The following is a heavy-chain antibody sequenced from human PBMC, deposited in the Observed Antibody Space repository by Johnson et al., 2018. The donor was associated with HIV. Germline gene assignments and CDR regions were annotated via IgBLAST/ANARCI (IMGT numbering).Heavy chain of an antibody. Sequence: VQLVESGGGLIQPGGSLRLSCVASGFSVSDNYMTWVRQAPGKGLEWVSIIYSGGSTYYADSVNGRFTISRDNSKNTLYLQMNSLRAEDTAVYYCARDGEWELEDAFDIWGQGTMVTVSS. V-gene: IGHV3-66*03. J-gene: IGHJ3*02. CDR2: IYSGGST. D-gene: IGHD1-26*01. CDR3: ARDGEWELEDAFDI. CDR1: GFSVSDNY.